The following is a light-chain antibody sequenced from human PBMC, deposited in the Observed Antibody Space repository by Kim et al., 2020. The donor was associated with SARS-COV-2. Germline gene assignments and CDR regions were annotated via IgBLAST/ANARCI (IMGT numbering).Light chain of an antibody. CDR3: LQHNTYPVT. J-gene: IGKJ5*01. CDR1: HDIKND. Sequence: GSVGDRVAITCRASHDIKNDLGWYQQNPGRAPKRLSYGASSVQRGVPSRFSGSGSGTEFTLAIRSLQPEDFATYFCLQHNTYPVTFCQGTRREIK. CDR2: GAS. V-gene: IGKV1-17*01.